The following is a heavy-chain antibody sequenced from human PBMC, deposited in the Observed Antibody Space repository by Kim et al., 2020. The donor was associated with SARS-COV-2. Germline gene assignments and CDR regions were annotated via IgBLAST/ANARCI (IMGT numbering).Heavy chain of an antibody. V-gene: IGHV3-33*01. D-gene: IGHD6-13*01. Sequence: GGSLRLSCAASGFTFSTYGMHWVRQAPGKGLEWVAIIWYDGSNKYYADSVKGRFTISRDNSKNTLYLQMDSLRAEDTAVYFCARVHFVGRSSSWKSGRDVGGQGTAVTVS. CDR1: GFTFSTYG. CDR3: ARVHFVGRSSSWKSGRDV. CDR2: IWYDGSNK. J-gene: IGHJ6*02.